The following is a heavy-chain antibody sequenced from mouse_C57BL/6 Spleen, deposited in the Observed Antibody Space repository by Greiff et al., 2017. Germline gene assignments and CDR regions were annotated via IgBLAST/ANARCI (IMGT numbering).Heavy chain of an antibody. CDR2: INYDGSST. J-gene: IGHJ1*03. CDR1: GFTFSDYY. V-gene: IGHV5-16*01. CDR3: ARVPYWYFDV. Sequence: EVKLVESEGGLVQPGSSMKLSCTASGFTFSDYYMAWVRQVPEQGLEWVANINYDGSSTYYLDSLKSRFIISRDNAKNILYLQMSSLTSEDTATYYCARVPYWYFDVWGTGTTVTVSS. D-gene: IGHD5-1*01.